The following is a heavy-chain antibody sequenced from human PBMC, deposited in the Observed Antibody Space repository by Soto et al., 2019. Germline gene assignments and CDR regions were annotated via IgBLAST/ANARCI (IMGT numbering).Heavy chain of an antibody. CDR1: GDSMSPFY. CDR2: IYYSGNT. J-gene: IGHJ6*02. V-gene: IGHV4-59*13. Sequence: QAPLRESGPGLVKPSETLSLTCTVSGDSMSPFYWNWIRQSPVKGLEWIGYIYYSGNTNYNPSLKSRVAISVDTSKNQFYLKLSAVTAADTAVYYCARGVYDYWSGYYAGSGLDVWGQGTTAIVSS. D-gene: IGHD3-3*01. CDR3: ARGVYDYWSGYYAGSGLDV.